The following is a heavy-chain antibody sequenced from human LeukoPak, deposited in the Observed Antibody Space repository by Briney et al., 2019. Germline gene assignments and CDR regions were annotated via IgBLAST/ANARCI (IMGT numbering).Heavy chain of an antibody. V-gene: IGHV4-59*08. J-gene: IGHJ4*02. CDR2: IYNSGST. Sequence: SETLFLTCTVSGGSISGYYWSWIRQSPGKGLEWIAYIYNSGSTNYNPSLQSRVTISVDTSKNQFSMNLSSVTAADTAVYYCARYGSGTYPRFDYWGQGTLVTVSS. D-gene: IGHD3-10*01. CDR3: ARYGSGTYPRFDY. CDR1: GGSISGYY.